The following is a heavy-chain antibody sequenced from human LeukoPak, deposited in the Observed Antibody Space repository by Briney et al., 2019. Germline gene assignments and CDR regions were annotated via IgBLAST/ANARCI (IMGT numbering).Heavy chain of an antibody. CDR1: GGSVSSGSYY. J-gene: IGHJ4*02. V-gene: IGHV4-61*01. CDR2: IYYSGST. CDR3: ARVNGVYYFDY. Sequence: PSETLSLTCTVSGGSVSSGSYYWGWIRQPPGTGLEWIGYIYYSGSTNYNPSLKSRVTISVDTSKNQFSLKLSSVTAADTAVYYCARVNGVYYFDYWGQGTLVTVSS. D-gene: IGHD2-8*01.